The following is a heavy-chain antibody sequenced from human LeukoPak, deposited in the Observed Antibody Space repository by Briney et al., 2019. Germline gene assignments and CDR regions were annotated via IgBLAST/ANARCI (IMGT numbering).Heavy chain of an antibody. CDR3: AGESIAARASPF. CDR1: GFTFSHYW. CDR2: IDSAGRDT. J-gene: IGHJ4*02. V-gene: IGHV3-74*01. Sequence: GGSLRLSCAASGFTFSHYWMHWVRQAPGEGLVWVSRIDSAGRDTKYTNSVEGRFTISRDNAKNTLYLQMNSLRAEDTAVYYCAGESIAARASPFWGQGTLVTVSS. D-gene: IGHD6-6*01.